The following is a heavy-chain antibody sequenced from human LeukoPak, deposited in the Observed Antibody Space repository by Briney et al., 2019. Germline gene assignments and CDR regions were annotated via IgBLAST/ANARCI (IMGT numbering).Heavy chain of an antibody. CDR1: GFTFSSYG. CDR3: AKDASLAADGDY. V-gene: IGHV3-30*02. J-gene: IGHJ4*02. D-gene: IGHD6-13*01. Sequence: PGGSLRLSCAASGFTFSSYGMHWVRQAPGKGLEWVAFIRYDGSNKYYADSVKGRFTISRDNSKNTLYLQMNSLRAEDTAVYYCAKDASLAADGDYWGQGTLVTVSS. CDR2: IRYDGSNK.